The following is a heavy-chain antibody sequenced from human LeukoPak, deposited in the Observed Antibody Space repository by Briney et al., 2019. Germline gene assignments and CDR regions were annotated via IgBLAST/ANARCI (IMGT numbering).Heavy chain of an antibody. V-gene: IGHV3-30*18. CDR2: ISYDGSNK. CDR1: GFTFSSYG. CDR3: AKVAKSSHFDY. Sequence: GRSLRLSCAASGFTFSSYGMHWVRQAPGKWLEWVAVISYDGSNKYYADSVKRRITISKDNSKNTLYLQMNSQRAEDTAVYYCAKVAKSSHFDYWGQGTLVTVSS. J-gene: IGHJ4*02. D-gene: IGHD2-15*01.